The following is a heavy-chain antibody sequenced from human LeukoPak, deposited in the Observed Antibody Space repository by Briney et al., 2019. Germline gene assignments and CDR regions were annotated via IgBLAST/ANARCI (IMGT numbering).Heavy chain of an antibody. CDR2: VGAYNGNT. V-gene: IGHV1-18*01. Sequence: ASVKVSCKASGYTFSSNGISWVRQAPGQGLEWMGWVGAYNGNTNYAQKFQGRVTMTTDTSTSTAYMELRSLRSDDTAVYYCGKDHQYDFDYWGQGTPVTVSS. CDR1: GYTFSSNG. D-gene: IGHD2-2*01. CDR3: GKDHQYDFDY. J-gene: IGHJ4*02.